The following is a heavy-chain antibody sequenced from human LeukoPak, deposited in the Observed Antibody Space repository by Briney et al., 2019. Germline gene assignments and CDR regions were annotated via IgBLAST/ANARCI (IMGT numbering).Heavy chain of an antibody. Sequence: GRSLRLSCAASGFTFSSYAMHWVRQAPGKGLEWVAVISYDGSNKYYADSVKGRFTISRDNSENTLSLQMNSLRAEDTAVYYCAKEPREYCSSTSCPNWFDSWGQGTLVTVSS. CDR2: ISYDGSNK. V-gene: IGHV3-30*04. CDR1: GFTFSSYA. CDR3: AKEPREYCSSTSCPNWFDS. J-gene: IGHJ5*01. D-gene: IGHD2-2*01.